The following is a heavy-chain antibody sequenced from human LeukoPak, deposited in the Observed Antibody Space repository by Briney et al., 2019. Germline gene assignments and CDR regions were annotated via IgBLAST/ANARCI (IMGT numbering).Heavy chain of an antibody. D-gene: IGHD6-19*01. CDR2: ISYDGSNK. J-gene: IGHJ4*02. CDR1: GFTFSSYG. Sequence: GGSLRLSCAASGFTFSSYGMHWVRQPPGKGLEWMAVISYDGSNKYYADSVKGRFTISRDNSKNTLYLRMNSLRAEDTAVYYCAKDPPEFSSGWSHFDYWGQGTLVSVSS. CDR3: AKDPPEFSSGWSHFDY. V-gene: IGHV3-30*18.